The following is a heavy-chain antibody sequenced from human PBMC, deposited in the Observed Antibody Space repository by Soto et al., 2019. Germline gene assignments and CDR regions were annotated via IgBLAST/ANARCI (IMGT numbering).Heavy chain of an antibody. J-gene: IGHJ4*02. CDR3: AREVQVHTPAFVY. D-gene: IGHD3-10*01. Sequence: QVQLVQSGAEMQKPGSSVKVSCQSSGGTFNTYAMNWVRQAPGQGPEWMGDISPMFGAANYAPKFQGRVTIPADESTGTSYMQLCSLTSEATALFFCAREVQVHTPAFVYWGQGTLVTVSS. CDR1: GGTFNTYA. CDR2: ISPMFGAA. V-gene: IGHV1-69*19.